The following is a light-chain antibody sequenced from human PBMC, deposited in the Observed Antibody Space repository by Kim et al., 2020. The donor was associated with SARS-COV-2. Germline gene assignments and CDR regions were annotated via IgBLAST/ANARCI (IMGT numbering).Light chain of an antibody. CDR3: QQYHSYPLT. Sequence: SALTGDRVTITCRASQDIRSHLAWYQQKPGKAPELLIYGTSTLQSGVPSRFSGIGSGTDFTLTISCLQSEDFTTYYCQQYHSYPLTFGGGTKLEI. CDR1: QDIRSH. J-gene: IGKJ4*01. V-gene: IGKV1-8*01. CDR2: GTS.